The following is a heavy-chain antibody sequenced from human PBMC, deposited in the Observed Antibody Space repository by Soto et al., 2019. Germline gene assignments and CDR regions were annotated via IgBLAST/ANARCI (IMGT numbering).Heavy chain of an antibody. CDR3: AKDWGGLEYCSGGSCFEDY. J-gene: IGHJ4*02. Sequence: QVQLVESGGGVVQPGRFLRLSCAASGFTFSSYGMHWVRQAPGKGLEWVAVISYDGSNKYYADSVKGRFTISRDNSKNTLYLQMNSLRAEDTAVYYCAKDWGGLEYCSGGSCFEDYWGQGTLVTVSS. V-gene: IGHV3-30*18. CDR1: GFTFSSYG. CDR2: ISYDGSNK. D-gene: IGHD2-15*01.